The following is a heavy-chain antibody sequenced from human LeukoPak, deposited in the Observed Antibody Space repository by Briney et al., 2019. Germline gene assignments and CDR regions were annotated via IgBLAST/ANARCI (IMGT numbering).Heavy chain of an antibody. Sequence: ASVKVSCKASGYTFTSYGISWVRQAPGQGLEWMGWISACNGNTNYAEKLQGRVTMTTDTSTSTAYMELRSLRSDDTAVYYCARDRVVVVPAAMGYFDLWGRGTLVTVSS. CDR3: ARDRVVVVPAAMGYFDL. D-gene: IGHD2-2*01. CDR1: GYTFTSYG. V-gene: IGHV1-18*04. CDR2: ISACNGNT. J-gene: IGHJ2*01.